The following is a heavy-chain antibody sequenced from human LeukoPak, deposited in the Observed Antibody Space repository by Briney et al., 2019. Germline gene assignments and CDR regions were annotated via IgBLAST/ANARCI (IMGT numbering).Heavy chain of an antibody. CDR1: GFTFSSYA. V-gene: IGHV3-23*01. CDR3: AKWGDFDVLTGYYVPDF. D-gene: IGHD3-9*01. CDR2: ITGSGGNT. J-gene: IGHJ4*02. Sequence: PGGSLRLSCAASGFTFSSYAMSWVRQAPGKGLEWVSAITGSGGNTYYADSVKGRFTISRDNPKNTLYLQMNSLRDEDTAVYYCAKWGDFDVLTGYYVPDFWGQGTLVTVSS.